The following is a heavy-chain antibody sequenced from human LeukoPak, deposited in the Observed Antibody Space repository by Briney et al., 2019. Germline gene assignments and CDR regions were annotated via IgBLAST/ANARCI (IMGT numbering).Heavy chain of an antibody. CDR2: ISSSSSTI. Sequence: GGSLRLSCAASGFTFSSYSMNWVRQAPGKGLEWVSYISSSSSTIYYADSVKGRFTISRDNAKNSLYLQMNSLRAEDTAVYYCARDLHFYDILTGPFDYWGQGTLVTVSS. V-gene: IGHV3-48*04. CDR3: ARDLHFYDILTGPFDY. J-gene: IGHJ4*02. D-gene: IGHD3-9*01. CDR1: GFTFSSYS.